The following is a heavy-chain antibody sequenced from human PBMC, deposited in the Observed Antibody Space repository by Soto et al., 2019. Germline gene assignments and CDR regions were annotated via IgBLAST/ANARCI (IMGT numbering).Heavy chain of an antibody. CDR3: ARDPSKKYYYDSSGYYDY. V-gene: IGHV1-2*02. J-gene: IGHJ4*02. CDR1: GYTFTGYY. CDR2: INPNSGGT. D-gene: IGHD3-22*01. Sequence: VASVKVSCKASGYTFTGYYMHWVRQAPGQGLEWMGWINPNSGGTNYAQKFQGRVTMTRDTSISTAYMELSRLRSDDTAVYYCARDPSKKYYYDSSGYYDYWGQGTLVTVSS.